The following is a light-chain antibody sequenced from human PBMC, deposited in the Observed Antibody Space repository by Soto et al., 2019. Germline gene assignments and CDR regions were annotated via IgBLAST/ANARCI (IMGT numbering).Light chain of an antibody. Sequence: DIVMTQSPLSLPVTPGEPASISCRSSQSLLHSNGYNYLDWYLQKPGQSPQLLIYLGSNRATGVPERFSDSGSGTDFTLKISRVEGEDVGVYYCRQALQTPFTFGPGTKVDIK. V-gene: IGKV2-28*01. CDR1: QSLLHSNGYNY. CDR3: RQALQTPFT. CDR2: LGS. J-gene: IGKJ3*01.